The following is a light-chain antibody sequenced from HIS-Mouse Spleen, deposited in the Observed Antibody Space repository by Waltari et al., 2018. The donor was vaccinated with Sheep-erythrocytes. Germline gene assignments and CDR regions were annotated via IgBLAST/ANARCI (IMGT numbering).Light chain of an antibody. CDR1: QGISSA. Sequence: AIQLTQSPSSLSASVGDRVTITCRASQGISSALAWYQQKPGKAAKLLIYDASSLESGVPSRFSGSGSGTDFTLTISSPQPEDFATYYCQQFNSYPFTFGPGTKVDIK. CDR3: QQFNSYPFT. J-gene: IGKJ3*01. CDR2: DAS. V-gene: IGKV1-13*02.